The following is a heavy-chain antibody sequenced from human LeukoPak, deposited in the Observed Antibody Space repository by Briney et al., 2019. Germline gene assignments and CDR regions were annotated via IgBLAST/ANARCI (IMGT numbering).Heavy chain of an antibody. D-gene: IGHD6-6*01. CDR3: ASDLPRSSSSYYYYYMDV. Sequence: ASVKVSXKASGYTFTGYYMHWVRQAPGQGLEWMGWINPNSGGTNYAQKFQGRVTMTRDTSISTAYMELSRLRSGDTAVYYCASDLPRSSSSYYYYYMDVWGKGTTVTVSS. CDR2: INPNSGGT. V-gene: IGHV1-2*02. CDR1: GYTFTGYY. J-gene: IGHJ6*03.